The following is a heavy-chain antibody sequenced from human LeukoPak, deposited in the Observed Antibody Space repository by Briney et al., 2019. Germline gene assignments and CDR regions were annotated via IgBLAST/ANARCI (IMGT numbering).Heavy chain of an antibody. J-gene: IGHJ4*02. V-gene: IGHV1-18*01. Sequence: ASVKVSCKASGYTFTSYGISWGRRAPGQGLEWMGWISAYNGNTNYAQKLQGRVTMTTDTSTSTAYMELRSLRSDDTAVYYCARAPRRAVARDFDYWGQGTLVTVSS. CDR3: ARAPRRAVARDFDY. CDR1: GYTFTSYG. D-gene: IGHD6-19*01. CDR2: ISAYNGNT.